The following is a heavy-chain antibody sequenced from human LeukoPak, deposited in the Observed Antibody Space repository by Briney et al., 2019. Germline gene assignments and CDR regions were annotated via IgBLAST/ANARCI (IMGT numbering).Heavy chain of an antibody. Sequence: GGSLRLSCAASGFTFSNYNMNWVRQAPGKGLEWVSSFLSSSSYIYYADSVKGRFTISRDNAKNSLYLQMNSLRAEDTAVYYCARGQVWYQLLYDYFDYWGQGTLVTVSS. J-gene: IGHJ4*02. V-gene: IGHV3-21*01. D-gene: IGHD2-2*02. CDR3: ARGQVWYQLLYDYFDY. CDR1: GFTFSNYN. CDR2: FLSSSSYI.